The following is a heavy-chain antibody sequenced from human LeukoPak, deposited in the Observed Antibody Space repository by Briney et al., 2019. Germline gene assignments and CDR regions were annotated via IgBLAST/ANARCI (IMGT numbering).Heavy chain of an antibody. Sequence: ASVKVSCKASGYTFTSYGISWVRQAPGQGLEWMGWISAYNGNTNYAQKLQGRVTMTTDTSTSTAYMELRSLRSDDTVVYYCAREREGIRLGELSYSDYWGQGTLVTVSS. J-gene: IGHJ4*02. V-gene: IGHV1-18*01. CDR3: AREREGIRLGELSYSDY. D-gene: IGHD3-16*02. CDR2: ISAYNGNT. CDR1: GYTFTSYG.